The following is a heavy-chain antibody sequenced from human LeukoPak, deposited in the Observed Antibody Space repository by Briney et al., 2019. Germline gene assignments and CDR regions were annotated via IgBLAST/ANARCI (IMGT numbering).Heavy chain of an antibody. Sequence: ASVKVSCKASGYTFTSYYMHWVRQAPGQGLEWMGIINPSGGSTSHAQKFQGRVTMTRDTSTSTVYMELSSLRSEDTAVYYCARVNGPYDFWSGYYTWGYYFDYWGQGTLVTVSS. D-gene: IGHD3-3*01. J-gene: IGHJ4*02. CDR3: ARVNGPYDFWSGYYTWGYYFDY. CDR2: INPSGGST. CDR1: GYTFTSYY. V-gene: IGHV1-46*01.